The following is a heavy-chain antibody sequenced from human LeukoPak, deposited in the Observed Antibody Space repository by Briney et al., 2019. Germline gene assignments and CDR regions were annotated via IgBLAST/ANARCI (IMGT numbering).Heavy chain of an antibody. J-gene: IGHJ4*02. CDR1: RFTFSDYY. D-gene: IGHD6-13*01. Sequence: PGGSLRLSCVASRFTFSDYYMSWIRQAPGKGLEWISYIGTSDTHTYYADSVKGRFTISRDNAKNSLYLQMDSLTADDTAIYYCARYSRLDYWGQGTLVTVSS. V-gene: IGHV3-11*01. CDR3: ARYSRLDY. CDR2: IGTSDTHT.